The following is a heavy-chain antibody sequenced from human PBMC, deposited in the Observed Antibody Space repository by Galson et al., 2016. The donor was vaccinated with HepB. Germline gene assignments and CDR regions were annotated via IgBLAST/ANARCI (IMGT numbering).Heavy chain of an antibody. CDR2: TFYRSNWQN. CDR1: GDSVSSNSAG. Sequence: CAISGDSVSSNSAGWNWIRQSPSRGLEWLGRTFYRSNWQNDYAESVRSRITINPDTSRNQFSLQLNSVTPEDTAVYYCARSYLLGRGFGWWGQGTLVTVSS. D-gene: IGHD7-27*01. CDR3: ARSYLLGRGFGW. J-gene: IGHJ4*02. V-gene: IGHV6-1*01.